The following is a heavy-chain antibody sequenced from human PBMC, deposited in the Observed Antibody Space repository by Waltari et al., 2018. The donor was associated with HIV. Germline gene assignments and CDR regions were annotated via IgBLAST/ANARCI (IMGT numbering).Heavy chain of an antibody. V-gene: IGHV4-4*07. D-gene: IGHD3-16*02. CDR3: AGTYYDYVWGSYRPPPFDY. CDR2: IYTSGST. J-gene: IGHJ4*02. Sequence: QVQLQESGPGLVKPSETLSLTCTVSGGSISSYYWSWIRQPAGKGLGWIGRIYTSGSTNYNPSLKSRVTMSVDTSKNQFSLKLSSVTAADTAVYYCAGTYYDYVWGSYRPPPFDYWGQGTLVTVSS. CDR1: GGSISSYY.